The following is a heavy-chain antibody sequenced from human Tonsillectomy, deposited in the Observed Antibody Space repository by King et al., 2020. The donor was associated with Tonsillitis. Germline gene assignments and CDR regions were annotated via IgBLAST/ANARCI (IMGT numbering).Heavy chain of an antibody. Sequence: VQLVESGAEVEKPGASVKVSCKASGYTFTSYYMHWVRQAPGQGLEWMGLINPSGGSTSYAQNFQGRVTLTRDTSTSTVYMELSILTSEDTAVYYCARVCWNRKDFDYWGQRTLVTVSS. CDR1: GYTFTSYY. J-gene: IGHJ4*02. V-gene: IGHV1-46*01. CDR2: INPSGGST. CDR3: ARVCWNRKDFDY. D-gene: IGHD1/OR15-1a*01.